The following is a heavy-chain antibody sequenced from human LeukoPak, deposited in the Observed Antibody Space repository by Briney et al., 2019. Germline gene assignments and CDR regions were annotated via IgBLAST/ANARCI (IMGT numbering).Heavy chain of an antibody. D-gene: IGHD3-16*01. CDR1: GGSFSGYY. CDR2: INHSGST. Sequence: ASETLSLTCAVYGGSFSGYYWSWIRQPPGKGLEWIGEINHSGSTNYNPSLKSRVTISVDTSKNQFSLKVSSVTAADTAVYYCARVKDPGGYYYYYYMDIWGKGNTVTVSS. J-gene: IGHJ6*03. V-gene: IGHV4-34*01. CDR3: ARVKDPGGYYYYYYMDI.